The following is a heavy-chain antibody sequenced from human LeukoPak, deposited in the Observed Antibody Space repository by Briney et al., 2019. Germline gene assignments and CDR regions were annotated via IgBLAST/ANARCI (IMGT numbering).Heavy chain of an antibody. Sequence: GGSLRLSCAASGFTVSSNYMSWVSQAPGKGLEWVSVIYSGGSTYYADSVKGRFTISRDNSKNTLYLQMNSLRAEDTAVYYCARDYYYGSGSYGVYWGQGTLVTVSS. CDR3: ARDYYYGSGSYGVY. CDR2: IYSGGST. CDR1: GFTVSSNY. J-gene: IGHJ4*02. V-gene: IGHV3-53*01. D-gene: IGHD3-10*01.